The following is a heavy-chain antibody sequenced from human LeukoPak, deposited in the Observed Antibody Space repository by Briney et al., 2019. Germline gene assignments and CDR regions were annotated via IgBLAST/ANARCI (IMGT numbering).Heavy chain of an antibody. CDR2: ISGSGGST. Sequence: GGSLRLSCAASGFTFSSYAMSWVRQAPGKGLEWVSAISGSGGSTYYADSVKGRFAISRDNSKNTLYLQMNSLRAEDTAVYYCAKDCDSSRDCYWGQGTLVTVSS. J-gene: IGHJ4*02. V-gene: IGHV3-23*01. CDR3: AKDCDSSRDCY. CDR1: GFTFSSYA. D-gene: IGHD6-13*01.